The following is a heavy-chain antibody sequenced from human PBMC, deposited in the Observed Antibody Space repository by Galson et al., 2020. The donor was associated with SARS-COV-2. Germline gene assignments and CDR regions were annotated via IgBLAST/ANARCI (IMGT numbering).Heavy chain of an antibody. V-gene: IGHV3-48*03. CDR1: GFTFSSYE. CDR3: ARGATSSGWYLPDAFDI. CDR2: ISGSDYTI. Sequence: GESLKISCAASGFTFSSYEMNWVRQAPGKGLEWVSYISGSDYTIYYADSVKGRFTISRDNAKNSLYLQVNSLRAEDTAVYYCARGATSSGWYLPDAFDIWGQGTMVTVSS. D-gene: IGHD6-19*01. J-gene: IGHJ3*02.